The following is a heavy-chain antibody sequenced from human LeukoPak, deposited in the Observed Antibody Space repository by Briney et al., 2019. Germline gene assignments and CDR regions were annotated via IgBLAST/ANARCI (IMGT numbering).Heavy chain of an antibody. CDR3: AREGGGAARSLDY. CDR1: GFTFSSYS. CDR2: ISSSSSYI. J-gene: IGHJ4*02. V-gene: IGHV3-21*01. Sequence: KPGGSLRLSCAASGFTFSSYSMNWVRQAPGKGLEWVSSISSSSSYIYYADSAKGRFTISRDNAKNSLYLQMNSLRAEDTAVYYCAREGGGAARSLDYWGQGTLVTVSS. D-gene: IGHD6-6*01.